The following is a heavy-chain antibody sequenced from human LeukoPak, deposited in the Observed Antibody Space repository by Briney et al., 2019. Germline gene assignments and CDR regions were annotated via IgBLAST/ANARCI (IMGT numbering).Heavy chain of an antibody. CDR2: ISYDGSNK. Sequence: PGGSLRLSCAASEFTFSSYSMHWVRQAPGKGLEWVAVISYDGSNKYYADSVKGRFPISRDNSKNTLYLQMNSLRAEDTAVYYCARRGNDYSNQFYWFDPWGQGTLVTVSS. J-gene: IGHJ5*02. CDR1: EFTFSSYS. CDR3: ARRGNDYSNQFYWFDP. D-gene: IGHD4-11*01. V-gene: IGHV3-30-3*01.